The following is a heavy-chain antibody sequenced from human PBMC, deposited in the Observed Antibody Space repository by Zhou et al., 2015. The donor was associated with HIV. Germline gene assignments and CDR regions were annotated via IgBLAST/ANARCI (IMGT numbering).Heavy chain of an antibody. Sequence: QVRLVESGRGLVQPGRSLRLSCATSGFTFSDYAMHWVRQAPGKGLEWMAVIWSDGSNKYYADSVKGRFTISRDNSKKTLYLQMNSLRAEDTAVYYCAKEYTSWYPDAFDIWGQGTMVTVSS. J-gene: IGHJ3*02. CDR3: AKEYTSWYPDAFDI. V-gene: IGHV3-33*06. CDR1: GFTFSDYA. D-gene: IGHD2-2*02. CDR2: IWSDGSNK.